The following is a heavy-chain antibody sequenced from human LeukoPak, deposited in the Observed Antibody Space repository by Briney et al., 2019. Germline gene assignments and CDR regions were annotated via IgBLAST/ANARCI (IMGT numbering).Heavy chain of an antibody. CDR3: ARGGASVGAPARYYYYYGMDV. V-gene: IGHV4-4*09. J-gene: IGHJ6*02. D-gene: IGHD1-26*01. Sequence: PSETLSLTCTVSGGSISSYYWSWIRQPPGKGLEWIGYIYTSGSTNYNPSLKSRVTISVDTSKNQFSLKLSSVTAADTAVYYCARGGASVGAPARYYYYYGMDVWGQGTTVTVSS. CDR2: IYTSGST. CDR1: GGSISSYY.